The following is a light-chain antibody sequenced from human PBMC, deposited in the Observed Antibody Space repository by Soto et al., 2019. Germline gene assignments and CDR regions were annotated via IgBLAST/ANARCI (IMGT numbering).Light chain of an antibody. Sequence: DIQMTQSPSTLSGSVGDRVTITCRASQTISSWLAWYQQKPGKAPKLLIYKASTLKSGVPSRFSGSGSGTDFTLTISSLQPDDFATYYCQHYNSHSEAFGQGTRWIS. CDR1: QTISSW. V-gene: IGKV1-5*03. CDR2: KAS. CDR3: QHYNSHSEA. J-gene: IGKJ1*01.